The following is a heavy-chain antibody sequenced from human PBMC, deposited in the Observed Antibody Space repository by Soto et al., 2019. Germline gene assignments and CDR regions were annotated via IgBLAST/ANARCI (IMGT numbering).Heavy chain of an antibody. D-gene: IGHD3-3*01. V-gene: IGHV3-15*01. CDR1: GFTFNKAW. Sequence: EVQLVESGGGLVKPGESLRLSCSASGFTFNKAWMTWVRQAPGRGLEWVGRIKSQLDGGTTDYPSAVKVRFTISRANSNNTPYSQMNSQKTDDTAVYYCTTDDRFLGVGRQYWGQGTLVTVSP. J-gene: IGHJ4*02. CDR2: IKSQLDGGTT. CDR3: TTDDRFLGVGRQY.